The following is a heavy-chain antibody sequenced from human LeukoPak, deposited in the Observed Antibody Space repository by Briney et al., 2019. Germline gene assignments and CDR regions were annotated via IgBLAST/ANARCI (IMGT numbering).Heavy chain of an antibody. CDR2: ISSNVVST. J-gene: IGHJ5*02. V-gene: IGHV3-64D*06. CDR3: VKKAVGGAKGWFDP. D-gene: IGHD1-26*01. Sequence: GGSLRLSCSASGFTFSSYAMYWVRQAPGKGLEYVSAISSNVVSTYYADSVKGRFTISRDNSKNTLYLQMTSLRDEDTAVYHCVKKAVGGAKGWFDPWGQGTLVTVSS. CDR1: GFTFSSYA.